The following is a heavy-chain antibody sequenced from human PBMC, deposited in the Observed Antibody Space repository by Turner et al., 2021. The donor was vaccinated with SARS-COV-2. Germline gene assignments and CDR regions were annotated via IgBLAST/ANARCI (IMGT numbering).Heavy chain of an antibody. V-gene: IGHV3-7*04. J-gene: IGHJ3*02. D-gene: IGHD6-13*01. CDR1: GFTFSKYW. Sequence: EVQLVESGGGLVQPGGSLRLSCSASGFTFSKYWMSWVRQAPGKGLEWVANIKQDGSEKYYVDSVKGRFTISRDNARNSLYLQMNSLRAEDTGVFYCARDNGYSSRWYSVGFDIWGQGTMVTVSS. CDR2: IKQDGSEK. CDR3: ARDNGYSSRWYSVGFDI.